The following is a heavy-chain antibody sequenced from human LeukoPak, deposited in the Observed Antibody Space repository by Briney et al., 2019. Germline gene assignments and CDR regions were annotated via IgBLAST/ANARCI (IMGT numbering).Heavy chain of an antibody. Sequence: GGSLRLSCAVSGFSISNYWVTWVRQAPGKGLEWVANIKQDGSEKNYVDSVKGRFTISRDNAKNSVFLQMNSLRVEDTAVYYCAKVDVWGQGTTVTVSS. CDR3: AKVDV. J-gene: IGHJ6*02. CDR1: GFSISNYW. CDR2: IKQDGSEK. V-gene: IGHV3-7*01.